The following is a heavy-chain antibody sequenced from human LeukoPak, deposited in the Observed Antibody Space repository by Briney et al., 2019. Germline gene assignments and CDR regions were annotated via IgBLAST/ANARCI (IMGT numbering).Heavy chain of an antibody. CDR1: GFTFSNFG. V-gene: IGHV3-74*03. J-gene: IGHJ4*02. Sequence: GGSLRLSCAASGFTFSNFGMHWVRQAPGKGLVWVSRIDSNGGGATYADSVKGRFTTSRDNGNNTMYLQMNSLRAEDTAIYYCARAKYSSRWSLDYWGQGALVTVSS. CDR3: ARAKYSSRWSLDY. D-gene: IGHD6-13*01. CDR2: IDSNGGGA.